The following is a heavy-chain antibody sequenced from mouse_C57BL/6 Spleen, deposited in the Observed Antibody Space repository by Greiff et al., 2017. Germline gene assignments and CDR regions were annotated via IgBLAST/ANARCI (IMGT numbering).Heavy chain of an antibody. CDR1: GYTFTSYW. CDR3: SIIYYGSSPYWYFDV. J-gene: IGHJ1*03. V-gene: IGHV1-74*01. CDR2: IDPSDSDT. D-gene: IGHD1-1*01. Sequence: VQLQQPGAELVKPGASVKVSCKASGYTFTSYWMHWVKQRPGQGLEWIGRIDPSDSDTNYNQKFKGQATLTVDKSSSTAYMPLICLTSEDSAVYYFSIIYYGSSPYWYFDVWGTGTTVTGAS.